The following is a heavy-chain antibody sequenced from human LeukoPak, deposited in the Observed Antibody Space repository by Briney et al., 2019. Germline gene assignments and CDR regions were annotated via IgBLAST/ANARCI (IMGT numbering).Heavy chain of an antibody. V-gene: IGHV4-39*01. J-gene: IGHJ4*02. CDR3: ATLGFPSTSCNYCNY. CDR1: GGSISSSSYY. Sequence: SETLSLTCTVSGGSISSSSYYWGWIRQPPGKGLEWIGSIYYSGSTYYNPSLKSRVTISVDTSKNQFSLKLSSVTAADTAVYYCATLGFPSTSCNYCNYWGQGTLVTVSS. CDR2: IYYSGST. D-gene: IGHD2-2*01.